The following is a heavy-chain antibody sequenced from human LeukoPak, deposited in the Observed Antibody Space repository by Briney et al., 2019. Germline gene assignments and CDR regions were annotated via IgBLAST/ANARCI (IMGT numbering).Heavy chain of an antibody. CDR2: IYYSGST. CDR3: ARSKIHYDILTGYPTLGAFDI. D-gene: IGHD3-9*01. CDR1: GGSISSSSYY. Sequence: SETLSLTCTVSGGSISSSSYYWGWIRQPPGKGLEWIGSIYYSGSTNYNPSLKSRVTISVDTSKNQFSLKLSSVTAADTAVYYCARSKIHYDILTGYPTLGAFDIWGQGTMVTVSS. V-gene: IGHV4-39*07. J-gene: IGHJ3*02.